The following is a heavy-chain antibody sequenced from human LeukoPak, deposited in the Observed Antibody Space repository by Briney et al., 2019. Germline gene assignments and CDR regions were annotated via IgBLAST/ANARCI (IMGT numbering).Heavy chain of an antibody. CDR2: IFHSGNS. D-gene: IGHD4-17*01. Sequence: SETLSLTCAVSSYSISSGSYWGWIRQSPGKGLEWVGSIFHSGNSYYNPSLKSRLTMSVDTSKNQFSLKLASVTAADTALYYCARVTYVDDMLYQYVDYWGQGILVTVSS. CDR1: SYSISSGSY. V-gene: IGHV4-38-2*01. CDR3: ARVTYVDDMLYQYVDY. J-gene: IGHJ4*02.